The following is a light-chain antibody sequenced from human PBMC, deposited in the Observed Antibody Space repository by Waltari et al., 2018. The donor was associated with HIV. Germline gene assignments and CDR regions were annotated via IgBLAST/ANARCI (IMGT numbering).Light chain of an antibody. CDR2: QAS. V-gene: IGKV1-5*03. J-gene: IGKJ1*01. CDR3: HQYASFSGT. Sequence: DIRLTQSPSPLSASAGDRVAITCRAGQNVGAFLAWYQQKPGKPPKLLIFQASILEGGVPSRFSGSVSGSDFTLTINGLQSDDFATYYCHQYASFSGTFGQGTKVEL. CDR1: QNVGAF.